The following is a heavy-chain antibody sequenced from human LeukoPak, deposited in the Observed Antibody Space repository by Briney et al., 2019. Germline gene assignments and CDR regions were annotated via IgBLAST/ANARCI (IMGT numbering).Heavy chain of an antibody. CDR1: GFTFSSYG. CDR2: IWYDGSNK. J-gene: IGHJ4*02. Sequence: GGSLRLSCAASGFTFSSYGMHWVRQAPGKGLEWVAVIWYDGSNKHYADSVKGRFTISRDNSKNTLYLQMNSLRAEDTAVYYCARDTTYYYDSSGYRLPDYWGQGTLVTVSS. D-gene: IGHD3-22*01. CDR3: ARDTTYYYDSSGYRLPDY. V-gene: IGHV3-33*01.